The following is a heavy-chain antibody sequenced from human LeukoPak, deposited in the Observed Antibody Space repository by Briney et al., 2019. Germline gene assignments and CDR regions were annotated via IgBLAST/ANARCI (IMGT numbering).Heavy chain of an antibody. Sequence: SETLSLTCTVSGYSISSGYYWGWIRQPPGRGLEWIGSIYYSGSTYYNPSLKSRVTISVDTSKNQFSLKLSSVTAADTAVYYCARDGHLAAAGHADAFDIWGQGTMVTVSS. V-gene: IGHV4-38-2*02. CDR1: GYSISSGYY. CDR3: ARDGHLAAAGHADAFDI. D-gene: IGHD6-13*01. CDR2: IYYSGST. J-gene: IGHJ3*02.